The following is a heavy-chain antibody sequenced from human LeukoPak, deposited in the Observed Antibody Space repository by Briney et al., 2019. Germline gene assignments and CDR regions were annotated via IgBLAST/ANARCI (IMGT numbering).Heavy chain of an antibody. J-gene: IGHJ6*02. V-gene: IGHV4-59*12. CDR3: ARGSFGGYCSGGGCHEGGYYYGMDV. D-gene: IGHD2-15*01. Sequence: PSETLSLTCTVSGGSISSYYWSWIRQPPGKGLEWIGYIYYSGSTNYNPSLKSRVTISVDTSKNQFSLKLSSVTAADTAVYYCARGSFGGYCSGGGCHEGGYYYGMDVWGQGTTVTVFS. CDR2: IYYSGST. CDR1: GGSISSYY.